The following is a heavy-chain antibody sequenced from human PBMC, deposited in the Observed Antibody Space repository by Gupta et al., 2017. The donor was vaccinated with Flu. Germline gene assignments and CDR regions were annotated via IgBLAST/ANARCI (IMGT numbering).Heavy chain of an antibody. CDR2: INISSNTI. V-gene: IGHV3-48*01. CDR3: ARDGGSYERYFDL. Sequence: QAPGKGLEWVSYINISSNTIYYADSVKGRFTISRDNAKISLYLKMNSLRAEEKAVYYCARDGGSYERYFDLWGRGTLVTVSS. J-gene: IGHJ2*01. D-gene: IGHD1-26*01.